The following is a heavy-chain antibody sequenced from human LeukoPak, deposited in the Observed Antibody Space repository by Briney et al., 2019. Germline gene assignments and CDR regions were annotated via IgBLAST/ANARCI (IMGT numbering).Heavy chain of an antibody. CDR1: GFTFSDYY. D-gene: IGHD2-15*01. J-gene: IGHJ4*02. CDR2: ISSSSSYT. CDR3: ARGNKWSFDS. Sequence: GGSLRLSCAASGFTFSDYYMSWIRQAPGKGLEWVSYISSSSSYTNYADSVKGRFTISRDNAKNSLYLQMNSLRPEDTAVYYCARGNKWSFDSWGQGALVTVSS. V-gene: IGHV3-11*06.